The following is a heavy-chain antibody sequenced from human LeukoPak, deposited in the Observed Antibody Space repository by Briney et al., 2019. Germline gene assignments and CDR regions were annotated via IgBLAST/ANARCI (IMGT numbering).Heavy chain of an antibody. J-gene: IGHJ4*02. CDR1: GYTFSSYG. CDR3: ARDSPDGSGTYYNDSPDY. CDR2: ISAYNGNT. D-gene: IGHD3-10*01. V-gene: IGHV1-18*01. Sequence: AASVKVSCKASGYTFSSYGISWVRQAPGQGLEWMGWISAYNGNTNYRQKLQGRVTMTTDTFTGTAYMDLRSLRSDDTAIYYCARDSPDGSGTYYNDSPDYWGRGTLVTVSS.